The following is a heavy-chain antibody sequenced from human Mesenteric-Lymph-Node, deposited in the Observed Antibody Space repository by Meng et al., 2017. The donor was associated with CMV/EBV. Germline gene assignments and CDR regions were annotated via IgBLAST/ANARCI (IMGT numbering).Heavy chain of an antibody. CDR2: INHSGST. V-gene: IGHV4-34*01. CDR1: GGSFSGYY. Sequence: GGSFSGYYWSWIRQPPGKGLEWIGEINHSGSTNYNPSLKSRVTISVDTSKNQFSLKLSSVTAADTAVYYCASQRDCNTTICRHQFDSWGQGTLVTVSS. J-gene: IGHJ4*02. CDR3: ASQRDCNTTICRHQFDS. D-gene: IGHD2-2*01.